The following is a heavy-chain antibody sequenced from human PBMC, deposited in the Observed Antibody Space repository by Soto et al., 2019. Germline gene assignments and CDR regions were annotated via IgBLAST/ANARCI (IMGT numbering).Heavy chain of an antibody. CDR1: GGSVGSGDHY. CDR3: ASLLMVYEDFDY. CDR2: IFYSGTT. J-gene: IGHJ4*02. V-gene: IGHV4-30-4*01. D-gene: IGHD2-8*01. Sequence: LSLTCTVSGGSVGSGDHYGSWIRQPPGKGLECIGYIFYSGTTYYNPSLKSRVTISVDTSKNQFSLKLNSVTAADTAVYFCASLLMVYEDFDYWGQGTLVTVSS.